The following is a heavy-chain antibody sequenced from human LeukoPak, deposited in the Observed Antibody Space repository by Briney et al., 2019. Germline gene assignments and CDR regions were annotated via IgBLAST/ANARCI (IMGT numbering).Heavy chain of an antibody. V-gene: IGHV3-21*01. CDR2: ISSSSSYI. D-gene: IGHD3-10*01. Sequence: GGSLRLSCAASGFTFSSYSMNWVRQAPGKGLEWVSSISSSSSYIYYADSVKGRFTISRDNAKNSLYLQMNSLRAEDTAVYYCARDRRSGGEAGPDYWGQGTLGTVSS. CDR1: GFTFSSYS. CDR3: ARDRRSGGEAGPDY. J-gene: IGHJ4*02.